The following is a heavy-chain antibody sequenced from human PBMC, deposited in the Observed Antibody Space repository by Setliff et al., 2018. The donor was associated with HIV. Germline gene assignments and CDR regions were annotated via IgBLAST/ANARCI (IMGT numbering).Heavy chain of an antibody. CDR2: IYAGDSDA. J-gene: IGHJ5*02. D-gene: IGHD5-12*01. V-gene: IGHV5-51*01. CDR3: ARGSGHDKGSWFDP. CDR1: GYTFSTYW. Sequence: GESLKISCKASGYTFSTYWIGWVRQKPGKGLEYTGIIYAGDSDARYSPSFQGQVTFSADKSISTVYLQWSSLKTSDTAMYYCARGSGHDKGSWFDPWGQGTLVTVS.